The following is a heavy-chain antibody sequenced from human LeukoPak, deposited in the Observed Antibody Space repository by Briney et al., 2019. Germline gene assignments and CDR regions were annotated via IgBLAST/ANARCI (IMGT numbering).Heavy chain of an antibody. D-gene: IGHD3-10*01. J-gene: IGHJ4*02. Sequence: PGGSLRRSCAPSGFPFSSHWMSWLRQAPGRGLEWVANIKEDATETYYVDSVKGRFTVSRDNVKNVLYLQMNSLGLEDTAVYYCVRNYYWRFEFWGQGTVVTVSA. CDR1: GFPFSSHW. CDR2: IKEDATET. V-gene: IGHV3-7*01. CDR3: VRNYYWRFEF.